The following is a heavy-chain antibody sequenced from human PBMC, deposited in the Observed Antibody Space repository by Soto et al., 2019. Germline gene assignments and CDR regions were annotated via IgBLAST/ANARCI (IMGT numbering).Heavy chain of an antibody. J-gene: IGHJ4*02. V-gene: IGHV3-74*01. CDR2: INADGSET. CDR1: GFTFSSNW. D-gene: IGHD2-21*01. CDR3: ARDGEGF. Sequence: EVQLVESGGGLVQSGGSLRLSCAASGFTFSSNWMHWVRRVPGRGLVWVSRINADGSETNYEDSVEGRLTISRDNPKNTLYLQRNSLRAEDTAVYYCARDGEGFWGQGTLATVSS.